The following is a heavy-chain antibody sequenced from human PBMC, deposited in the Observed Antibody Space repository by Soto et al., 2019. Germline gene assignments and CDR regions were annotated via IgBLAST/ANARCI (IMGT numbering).Heavy chain of an antibody. CDR2: INSDGSST. Sequence: LRLSCAASGFTFSSYWMHWVRQAPGKGLVWVSRINSDGSSTSYADSVKGRFTISRDNAKNTLYLQMNSLRAEDTAVYYCAREYYYGSGSYTIDYWGQGTLVTVSS. CDR1: GFTFSSYW. J-gene: IGHJ4*02. D-gene: IGHD3-10*01. V-gene: IGHV3-74*01. CDR3: AREYYYGSGSYTIDY.